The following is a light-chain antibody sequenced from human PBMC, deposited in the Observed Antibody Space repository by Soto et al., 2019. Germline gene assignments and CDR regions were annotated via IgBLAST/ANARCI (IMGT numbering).Light chain of an antibody. CDR1: SSNIGSNT. CDR2: TND. CDR3: AAWDDSLNGPV. V-gene: IGLV1-44*01. J-gene: IGLJ2*01. Sequence: QSVLTQPPSASGSPGQSVTISCSGGSSNIGSNTVNWYQQLPGTAPQLLIYTNDQRPSGVPDRFSASKSGTSASLAISGLQSDDEADYYCAAWDDSLNGPVFGGGTKVTVL.